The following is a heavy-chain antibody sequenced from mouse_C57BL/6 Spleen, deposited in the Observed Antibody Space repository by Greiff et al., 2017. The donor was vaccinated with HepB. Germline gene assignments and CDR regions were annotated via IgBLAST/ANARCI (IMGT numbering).Heavy chain of an antibody. J-gene: IGHJ4*01. V-gene: IGHV1-39*01. CDR1: GYSFTDYN. CDR2: INPNYGTT. CDR3: AGSTVVVYYYAMDY. Sequence: EVQLQQSGPELVKPGASVKISCKASGYSFTDYNMNWVKQSNGKSLEWIGVINPNYGTTSYNQKFKGKATLTVDQSSSTAYMQLNSLTSEDSAVYYCAGSTVVVYYYAMDYWGQGTSVTVSS. D-gene: IGHD1-1*01.